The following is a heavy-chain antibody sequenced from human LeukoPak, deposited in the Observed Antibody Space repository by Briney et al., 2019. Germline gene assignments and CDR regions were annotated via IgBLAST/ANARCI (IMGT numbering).Heavy chain of an antibody. D-gene: IGHD5-18*01. CDR1: GFTFSSYA. CDR2: ISGSGGIT. Sequence: GGSLRLSCAASGFTFSSYAMSWVRQAPGKGLEWVSAISGSGGITSYADSVKGRFTISRDNSKNTLYLQMNSLRAEDTAVYYCAKDPRDHSYGWSWRYFDYWGQGTLVTVSS. J-gene: IGHJ4*02. V-gene: IGHV3-23*01. CDR3: AKDPRDHSYGWSWRYFDY.